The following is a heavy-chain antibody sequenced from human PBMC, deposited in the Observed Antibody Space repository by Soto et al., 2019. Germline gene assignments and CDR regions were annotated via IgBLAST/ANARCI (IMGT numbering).Heavy chain of an antibody. D-gene: IGHD3-3*02. Sequence: EVQLVESGGGLVQPGGSLRLSCAVSGFTFSNYWMSWVRQAPGKGPEWVANIKKDGSEKYYVDSVKGRFIISRDNGKKSLYLQMNDLRAEDTAVYYCAAILGMDVWGQGTTVTVSS. CDR2: IKKDGSEK. V-gene: IGHV3-7*05. J-gene: IGHJ6*02. CDR3: AAILGMDV. CDR1: GFTFSNYW.